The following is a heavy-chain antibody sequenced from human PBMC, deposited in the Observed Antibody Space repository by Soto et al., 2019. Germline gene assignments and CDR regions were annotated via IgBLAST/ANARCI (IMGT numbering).Heavy chain of an antibody. Sequence: ASVKVSCKASGYTFTSYDINWVRQDPGQGLEWMVWINADNGNTNYAQKFQGRVTITRDTSASTAYMELSRLRSDDTAVYYCASSPLSSSWYVYWGQGTLVTVSS. CDR3: ASSPLSSSWYVY. CDR1: GYTFTSYD. J-gene: IGHJ4*02. D-gene: IGHD6-13*01. CDR2: INADNGNT. V-gene: IGHV1-18*01.